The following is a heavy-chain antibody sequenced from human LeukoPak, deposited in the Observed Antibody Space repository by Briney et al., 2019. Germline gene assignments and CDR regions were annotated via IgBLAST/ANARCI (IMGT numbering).Heavy chain of an antibody. CDR1: GFTFSSYA. CDR3: AKKHIVVVPAANDY. CDR2: ISGSGGST. Sequence: GGSLRLSCAASGFTFSSYAMSWVRQAPGEGLEWVSAISGSGGSTYYADSVKGRFTISRDNSKNTLYLQMNSLRAEDTAVYYCAKKHIVVVPAANDYWGQGTLVTVSS. V-gene: IGHV3-23*01. D-gene: IGHD2-2*01. J-gene: IGHJ4*02.